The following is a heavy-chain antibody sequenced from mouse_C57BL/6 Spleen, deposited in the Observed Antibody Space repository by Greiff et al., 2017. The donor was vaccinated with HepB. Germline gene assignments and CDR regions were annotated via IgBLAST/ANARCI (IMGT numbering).Heavy chain of an antibody. D-gene: IGHD6-1*01. CDR1: GYTFTSYW. Sequence: QVQLQHPGAELVKPGASVKLSCKASGYTFTSYWMQWVKQRPGQGLEWIGEIDPSDSYTNYNQKFKGKATLTVDTSSSTAYMQLSSLTSEDSAVYYCARWGASDYWGQGTTLTVSS. V-gene: IGHV1-50*01. J-gene: IGHJ2*01. CDR2: IDPSDSYT. CDR3: ARWGASDY.